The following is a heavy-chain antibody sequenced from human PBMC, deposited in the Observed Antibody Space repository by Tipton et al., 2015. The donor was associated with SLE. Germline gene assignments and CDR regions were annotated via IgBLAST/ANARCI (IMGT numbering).Heavy chain of an antibody. CDR3: AKDRRPSRAALWFAP. Sequence: SLRLSCAASGFTFDDYAMHWVRQAPGKGLEWVSGISWNSGSMGYADSVKGRFTISRDNAKNSLYLQLNSLRAEDTALYYCAKDRRPSRAALWFAPGGQGPRVPVSS. CDR2: ISWNSGSM. V-gene: IGHV3-9*01. CDR1: GFTFDDYA. J-gene: IGHJ5*02. D-gene: IGHD6-6*01.